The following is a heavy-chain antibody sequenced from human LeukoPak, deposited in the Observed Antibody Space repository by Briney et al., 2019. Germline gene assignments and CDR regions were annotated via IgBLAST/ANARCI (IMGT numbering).Heavy chain of an antibody. CDR2: ISYSGST. V-gene: IGHV4-31*03. CDR3: AVGPHHYFDS. CDR1: GGSFNSGGYY. Sequence: PSQTLSLTCTVSGGSFNSGGYYWSWIRQHPGKGLEWIGYISYSGSTYYNPSLKSRLTISLDTSKNQFSLRLSSVNAADAAVYFCAVGPHHYFDSWGQGTLVTVSS. J-gene: IGHJ4*02.